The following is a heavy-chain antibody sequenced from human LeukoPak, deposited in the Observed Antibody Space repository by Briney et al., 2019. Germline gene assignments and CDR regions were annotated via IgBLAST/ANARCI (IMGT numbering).Heavy chain of an antibody. J-gene: IGHJ4*02. V-gene: IGHV3-48*02. CDR3: ARGHSRRDGLPKHNKIDY. D-gene: IGHD5-24*01. CDR1: GFTFDTYP. Sequence: GGSLRLSCAAAGFTFDTYPMNWVRQAPGRGLEWISYISSNRDTIYYAASVKGRFTISRDNARYSLYLQMNSLRDEDTAVYYCARGHSRRDGLPKHNKIDYWGQGTLVTVSS. CDR2: ISSNRDTI.